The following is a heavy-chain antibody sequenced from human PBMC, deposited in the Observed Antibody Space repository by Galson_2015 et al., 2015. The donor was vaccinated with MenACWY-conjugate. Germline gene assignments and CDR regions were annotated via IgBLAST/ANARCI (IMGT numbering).Heavy chain of an antibody. D-gene: IGHD5-12*01. J-gene: IGHJ4*01. CDR1: GFMFGTYW. V-gene: IGHV3-7*03. CDR3: ARYPIRGYSCNDFYLDY. Sequence: SLRLSCAGSGFMFGTYWMTWVRQAPGKGLEWVASIKADGSEKHYVDSVKGRFTISRDNAKRSMYLQMDSLRSEDTAVYYCARYPIRGYSCNDFYLDYW. CDR2: IKADGSEK.